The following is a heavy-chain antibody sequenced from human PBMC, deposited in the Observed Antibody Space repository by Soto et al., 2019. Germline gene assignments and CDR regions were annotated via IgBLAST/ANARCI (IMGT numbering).Heavy chain of an antibody. CDR3: VKNSGWLNT. V-gene: IGHV3-23*01. CDR1: GFTFGTTA. CDR2: IDGSGGIT. J-gene: IGHJ5*02. Sequence: QLLQSGGGLVQPGGSLTLSCAASGFTFGTTAMSWVRQAPGEGLEWVSTIDGSGGITYYADSVKGRFTISRDNSRNTVYLQMNRLRGDDTALYYCVKNSGWLNTWGQGALVTVSS. D-gene: IGHD3-9*01.